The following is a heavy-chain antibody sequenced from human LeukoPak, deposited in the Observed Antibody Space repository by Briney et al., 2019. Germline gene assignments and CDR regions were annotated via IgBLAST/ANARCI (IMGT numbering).Heavy chain of an antibody. V-gene: IGHV4-39*07. CDR2: IYYSGST. Sequence: NPSETLSLTCTVSAGSISSSSYYWGWIRQPPGKGLEWIGSIYYSGSTYYNPSLKSRVTISVDTSKNQFSLKLSSVTAADTAVYYCARAPLTSWFDPWGQGTLVTVSS. D-gene: IGHD2/OR15-2a*01. CDR1: AGSISSSSYY. CDR3: ARAPLTSWFDP. J-gene: IGHJ5*02.